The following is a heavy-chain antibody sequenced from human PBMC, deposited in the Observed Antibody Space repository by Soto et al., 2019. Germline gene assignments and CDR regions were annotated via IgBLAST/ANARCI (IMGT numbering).Heavy chain of an antibody. V-gene: IGHV1-46*01. D-gene: IGHD6-13*01. J-gene: IGHJ4*02. Sequence: GASVKVSCKASGYTFTSYYMHWVRQAPGQGLEWMGMINPSGGGTTYAQKFQGKVTMTRDTSTSTVYMELSSLRSEDTAVYYCARLIGNSWLDYWGQGTLVTVSS. CDR3: ARLIGNSWLDY. CDR1: GYTFTSYY. CDR2: INPSGGGT.